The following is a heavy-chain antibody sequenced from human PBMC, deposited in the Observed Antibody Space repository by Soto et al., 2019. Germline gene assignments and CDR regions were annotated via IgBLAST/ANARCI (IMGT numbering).Heavy chain of an antibody. D-gene: IGHD3-3*01. CDR3: ARDQCFGGARSCYYFDF. J-gene: IGHJ4*02. Sequence: QVQLVESGGGVVQPGRSLRLSCAASGFTFTTYAIHWVRQAPGKGLEWVAVISNGGRGKYYADSVKGRFTISRDNSKNTLYLQMNRLRSDDTAVYYCARDQCFGGARSCYYFDFWGQGTLVTVSS. CDR2: ISNGGRGK. CDR1: GFTFTTYA. V-gene: IGHV3-30*04.